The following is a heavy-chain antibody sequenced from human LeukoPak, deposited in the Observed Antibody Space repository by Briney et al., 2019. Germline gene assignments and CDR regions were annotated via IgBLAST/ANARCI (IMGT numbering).Heavy chain of an antibody. D-gene: IGHD2-8*02. CDR2: MNPNSGDT. J-gene: IGHJ5*02. CDR3: VRVRGVIGP. Sequence: GASVKVSCKASGYTFSNYDINWVRQAPGQGLEWMGWMNPNSGDTGYAQKFQGRLTMTRHTSLNTAYMELSSLRSEDTASYYCVRVRGVIGPWGQGTLVTVSS. V-gene: IGHV1-8*01. CDR1: GYTFSNYD.